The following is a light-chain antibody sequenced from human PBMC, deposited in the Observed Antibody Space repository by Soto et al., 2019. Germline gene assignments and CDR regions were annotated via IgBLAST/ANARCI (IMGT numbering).Light chain of an antibody. CDR2: ANI. CDR3: QSYDSHFIGSPL. J-gene: IGLJ3*02. CDR1: GSNIGAGYD. Sequence: QSVLTQPPSVSGAPGQRVTISCSGTGSNIGAGYDVHWYQQLPGAAPKLLIYANINRPSGVPDRFSGSKSGTSASLTITGLQADDEAIYYCQSYDSHFIGSPLFAGGTKLTVL. V-gene: IGLV1-40*01.